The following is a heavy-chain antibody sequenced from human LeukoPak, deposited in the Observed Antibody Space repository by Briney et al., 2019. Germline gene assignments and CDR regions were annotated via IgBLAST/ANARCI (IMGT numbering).Heavy chain of an antibody. Sequence: PGGSLRLSCAASGSTFSSYGRHWVRQAPGKGLEWVAVIWYDGSNKYYADSVKGRFTISRENSKNTLYLQMNSLRAEDTAVYYCAKDRGIAVAGIYDYWGQRTLATVSS. V-gene: IGHV3-33*06. CDR2: IWYDGSNK. CDR3: AKDRGIAVAGIYDY. D-gene: IGHD6-19*01. J-gene: IGHJ4*02. CDR1: GSTFSSYG.